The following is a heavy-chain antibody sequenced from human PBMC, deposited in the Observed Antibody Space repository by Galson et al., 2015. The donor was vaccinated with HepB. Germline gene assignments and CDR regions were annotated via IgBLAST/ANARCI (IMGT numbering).Heavy chain of an antibody. CDR1: GFAFSSYA. D-gene: IGHD6-19*01. V-gene: IGHV3-30*04. CDR2: ISYDGSNK. J-gene: IGHJ4*02. CDR3: AREGLSSGWPRGFLDY. Sequence: SLRLSCAASGFAFSSYAMHWVRQAPGKGLEWVAVISYDGSNKYYADSVKGRFTISRDNSKNTLYLQMNSLRAEDTAVYYCAREGLSSGWPRGFLDYWGQGTLVTVSS.